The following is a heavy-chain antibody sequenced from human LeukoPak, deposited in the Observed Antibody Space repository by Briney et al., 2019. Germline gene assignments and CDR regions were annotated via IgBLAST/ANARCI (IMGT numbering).Heavy chain of an antibody. D-gene: IGHD3-3*01. V-gene: IGHV1-69*13. CDR1: GGTFSSYA. J-gene: IGHJ4*02. Sequence: SVKVSCKASGGTFSSYAISWVRQAPGQGLEWMGGIIPIFGTANYAQKFQGRVTITADESTSTAYMELSSLRSEDTAVYYCAIQTTELDFWSGYSLAPHFDYWGQGTLVTASS. CDR2: IIPIFGTA. CDR3: AIQTTELDFWSGYSLAPHFDY.